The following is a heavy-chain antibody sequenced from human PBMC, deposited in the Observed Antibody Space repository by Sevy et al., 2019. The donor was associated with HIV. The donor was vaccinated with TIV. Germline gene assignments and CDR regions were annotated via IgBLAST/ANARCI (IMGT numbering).Heavy chain of an antibody. Sequence: SETLSLTCIVSGDSISSSSYYWGWIRQPPGKGLEWIASISYSGNTYYNPSLKSRTTMSIDTSKNQFFLTLNSVTAPVAAVYYCARGNPYYDFWSGYMTSGYFDFWGPGTLVTVSS. CDR2: ISYSGNT. J-gene: IGHJ4*02. CDR1: GDSISSSSYY. D-gene: IGHD3-3*01. V-gene: IGHV4-39*01. CDR3: ARGNPYYDFWSGYMTSGYFDF.